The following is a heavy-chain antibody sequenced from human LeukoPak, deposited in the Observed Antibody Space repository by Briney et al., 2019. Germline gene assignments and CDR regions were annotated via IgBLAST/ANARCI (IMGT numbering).Heavy chain of an antibody. V-gene: IGHV4-39*01. Sequence: PSETLSLACTLSGGSISSSSYYWGWMRQPPGMGLEWIGSIYYSGSTYYNPSLKSRVTISVDTSKNQFSLKLSSVTAADTAVYYCATRYCSGGSCYAVDYWGQGTLVTVSS. D-gene: IGHD2-15*01. CDR2: IYYSGST. CDR3: ATRYCSGGSCYAVDY. CDR1: GGSISSSSYY. J-gene: IGHJ4*02.